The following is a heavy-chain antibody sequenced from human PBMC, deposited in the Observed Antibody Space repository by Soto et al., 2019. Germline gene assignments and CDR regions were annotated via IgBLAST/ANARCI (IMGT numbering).Heavy chain of an antibody. Sequence: ASVKVSCKASGYTFTSYGISWVRQAPGQGLEWMGWISAYSGNTNYAQKLQGRVTMTTDTSTSTAYMELRSLRSDDTAVYYCARIPYCSGGSCSYYFDYWGQGTLVTVSS. CDR2: ISAYSGNT. CDR1: GYTFTSYG. CDR3: ARIPYCSGGSCSYYFDY. J-gene: IGHJ4*02. V-gene: IGHV1-18*01. D-gene: IGHD2-15*01.